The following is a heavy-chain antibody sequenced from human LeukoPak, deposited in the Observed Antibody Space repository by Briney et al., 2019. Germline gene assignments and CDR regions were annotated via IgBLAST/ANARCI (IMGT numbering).Heavy chain of an antibody. Sequence: GGSLRLSCAASGFTFSNAWMSWVRQAPGKGLEWVGRIKSKTDGGTTDYAAPVKGRFTIARDDSKNTLYLQMNSLKTEDTAVYYCQGSGSYYNGDAFDIWGQGTMVTVSS. CDR3: QGSGSYYNGDAFDI. J-gene: IGHJ3*02. CDR1: GFTFSNAW. CDR2: IKSKTDGGTT. V-gene: IGHV3-15*01. D-gene: IGHD3-10*01.